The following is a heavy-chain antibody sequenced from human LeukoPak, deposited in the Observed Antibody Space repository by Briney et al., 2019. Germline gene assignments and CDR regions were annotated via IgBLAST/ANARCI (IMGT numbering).Heavy chain of an antibody. CDR1: GGSFSGYY. CDR2: INHSGST. J-gene: IGHJ4*02. D-gene: IGHD7-27*01. V-gene: IGHV4-34*01. Sequence: SETLSLTCAVCGGSFSGYYWSWIRQPPGKGLEWIGEINHSGSTNYNPSLKSRVTISVDTSKNQFSLKLSSVTAADTAVYYCARHEDWGSYFDYWGQGTLVTVSS. CDR3: ARHEDWGSYFDY.